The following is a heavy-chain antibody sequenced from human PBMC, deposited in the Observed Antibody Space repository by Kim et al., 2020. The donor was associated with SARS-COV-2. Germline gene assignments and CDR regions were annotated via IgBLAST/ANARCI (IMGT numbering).Heavy chain of an antibody. CDR3: VRGDGVTGSTWDVWFDP. Sequence: GGSLRLSCAASGFTFSSYWMHWVRQAPGKGLVWVSRINSDGSSRSYADSVKGRFTISRDNAKNTLYLQMNSLRAEDTAVYYCVRGDGVTGSTWDVWFDPWGQGTLVTVSS. D-gene: IGHD1-7*01. CDR2: INSDGSSR. J-gene: IGHJ5*02. CDR1: GFTFSSYW. V-gene: IGHV3-74*01.